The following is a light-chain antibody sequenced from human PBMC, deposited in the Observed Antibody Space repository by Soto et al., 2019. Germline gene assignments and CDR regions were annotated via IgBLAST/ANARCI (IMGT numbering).Light chain of an antibody. CDR2: AVT. CDR1: SSDVGAYNF. V-gene: IGLV2-8*01. CDR3: SSYAGSKAFYV. Sequence: QSALTQPPSASGSPGQSVTISCTGTSSDVGAYNFVSWYQQLPGKAPKLMIYAVTKRPSGVPDRFSGSKSGNTASLTVSGLQAEDEADYYCSSYAGSKAFYVFGTGTKVTVL. J-gene: IGLJ1*01.